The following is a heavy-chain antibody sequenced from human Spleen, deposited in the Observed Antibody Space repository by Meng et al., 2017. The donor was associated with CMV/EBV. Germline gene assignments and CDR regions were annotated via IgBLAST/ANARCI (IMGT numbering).Heavy chain of an antibody. CDR3: ARDPPPRYCTSTSCYFDY. CDR1: GFTFSGYS. Sequence: GESLKISCAASGFTFSGYSMNWVRQAPGKGLEWVSSIISVTGYIDYADSVKGRFTISRDNANNLLYLQMNSLIAEDTALYYCARDPPPRYCTSTSCYFDYWGRGTLVTVSS. J-gene: IGHJ4*02. V-gene: IGHV3-21*06. D-gene: IGHD2-2*01. CDR2: IISVTGYI.